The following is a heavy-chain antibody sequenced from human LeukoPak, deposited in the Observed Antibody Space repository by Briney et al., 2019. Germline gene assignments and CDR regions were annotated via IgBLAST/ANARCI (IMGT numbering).Heavy chain of an antibody. D-gene: IGHD1-1*01. Sequence: GGSLRLSCEASGFGFRTFDMSWVRQAPGKGLEWVSVIIGRDDSTYYADSVKGRFIVSRDKSMNTLYLQMNSLRADDSAVYHCVKGAWIDHFGQGTLVTVSS. J-gene: IGHJ4*02. V-gene: IGHV3-23*01. CDR3: VKGAWIDH. CDR2: IIGRDDST. CDR1: GFGFRTFD.